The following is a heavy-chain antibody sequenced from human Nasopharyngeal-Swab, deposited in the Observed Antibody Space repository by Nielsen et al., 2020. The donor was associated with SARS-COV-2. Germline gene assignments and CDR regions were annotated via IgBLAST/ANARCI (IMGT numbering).Heavy chain of an antibody. V-gene: IGHV1-3*01. CDR2: INLGNGDT. CDR3: ARGSLYSGRYYPDP. J-gene: IGHJ5*02. D-gene: IGHD5-12*01. Sequence: WVRQAPGQRLEWMGWINLGNGDTRYSQNFQGRVTITRGTSATTLYMELSSLRSEDTAVYYCARGSLYSGRYYPDPWGQGTLVTVSS.